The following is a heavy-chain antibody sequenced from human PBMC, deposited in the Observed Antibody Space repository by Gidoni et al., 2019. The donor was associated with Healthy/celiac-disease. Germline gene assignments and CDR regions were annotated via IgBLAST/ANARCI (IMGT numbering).Heavy chain of an antibody. J-gene: IGHJ4*02. V-gene: IGHV3-33*01. CDR1: GFTFSSYG. Sequence: QVQLVESGGGVVQPGRSLRLSCSASGFTFSSYGMHWVRQAPGKGLEWVAVIWYDGSNKYYADSVKGRFTISRDNSKNTLYLQMNSLRAEDTAVYYCARDYPRSEGSGSYEGLGYWGQGTLVTVSS. CDR3: ARDYPRSEGSGSYEGLGY. CDR2: IWYDGSNK. D-gene: IGHD3-10*01.